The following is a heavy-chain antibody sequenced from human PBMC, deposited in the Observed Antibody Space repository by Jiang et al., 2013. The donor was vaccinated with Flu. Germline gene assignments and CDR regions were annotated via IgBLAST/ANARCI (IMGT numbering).Heavy chain of an antibody. CDR2: IYWDGDK. D-gene: IGHD3-3*01. CDR3: AQSSGVQMDRDYYYYGMDV. Sequence: KPTQTLTLTCTFSGFSLNTRGVGVGWIRQPPGKALEWLALIYWDGDKRYSPSLKSRLTITKDTSKNHVVLTMNNMDPADTATYYCAQSSGVQMDRDYYYYGMDVWGQGTTVTVSS. CDR1: GFSLNTRGVG. V-gene: IGHV2-5*02. J-gene: IGHJ6*02.